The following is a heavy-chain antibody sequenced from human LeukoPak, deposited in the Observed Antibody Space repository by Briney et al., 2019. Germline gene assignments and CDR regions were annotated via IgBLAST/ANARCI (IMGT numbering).Heavy chain of an antibody. CDR3: AKDSVVWFYDSSPGH. CDR1: GFTFSTYG. V-gene: IGHV3-30*02. Sequence: GGSLRLSCAASGFTFSTYGMHWVRQAPGKGLEWVAFIRYDGSNKYYADSVKGRFTISRDNSKNTLYLQMNSLRAEDTAVYYCAKDSVVWFYDSSPGHWGQGTLVTVSS. D-gene: IGHD3-22*01. J-gene: IGHJ4*02. CDR2: IRYDGSNK.